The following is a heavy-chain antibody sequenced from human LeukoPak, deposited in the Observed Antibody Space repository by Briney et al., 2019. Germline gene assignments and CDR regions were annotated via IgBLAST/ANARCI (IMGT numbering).Heavy chain of an antibody. CDR3: ARGDAYYFDY. CDR2: IYHSGSI. V-gene: IGHV4-4*02. J-gene: IGHJ4*02. CDR1: GFTFSITG. Sequence: GSLRLSCAASGFTFSITGMTWVRQAPGKGLEWIGEIYHSGSINYSPSLKSRVTISVDKSKNHFSLQLSSVTAADTAVYYCARGDAYYFDYWGQGTLVTVSS.